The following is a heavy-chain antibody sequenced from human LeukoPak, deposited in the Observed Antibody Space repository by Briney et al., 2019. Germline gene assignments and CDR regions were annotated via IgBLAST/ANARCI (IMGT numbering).Heavy chain of an antibody. D-gene: IGHD3-10*01. CDR3: AREVYYYGSGSYYRNPPLWGY. CDR2: IYYSGST. J-gene: IGHJ4*02. V-gene: IGHV4-30-4*01. CDR1: GGSISSGDYY. Sequence: PSQTLSLTCTVSGGSISSGDYYWSWIRQPPGKGLEWIGYIYYSGSTYYNPSLKSRVTISVDTSKNQFSLKLSSVTAADTAVYYCAREVYYYGSGSYYRNPPLWGYWGQGTLVTVSS.